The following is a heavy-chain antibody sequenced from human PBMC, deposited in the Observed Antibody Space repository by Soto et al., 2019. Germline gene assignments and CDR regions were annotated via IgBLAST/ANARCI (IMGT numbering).Heavy chain of an antibody. CDR2: VYHNGIM. CDR3: ADLWFGELAFNY. V-gene: IGHV4-38-2*02. D-gene: IGHD3-10*01. CDR1: GYSIRSGYY. Sequence: KPSETLSLTCSVSGYSIRSGYYWDWVRQAPGKGLEWLGSVYHNGIMFHNPSFQSRVTISVDTSKNQFSLNLRSVTAADTAVYYCADLWFGELAFNYWGHGILVTVSS. J-gene: IGHJ4*01.